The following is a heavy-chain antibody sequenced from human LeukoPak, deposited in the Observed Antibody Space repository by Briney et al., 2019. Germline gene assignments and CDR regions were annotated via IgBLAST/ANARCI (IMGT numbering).Heavy chain of an antibody. Sequence: EASVKVSYKASGGTFSSYAISWVRQAPGQGLEWMGRIIPIFGTANYAQKFQGRVTITTDESTSTAYMELSSLRSEDTAVYYCARAAGIAAADYYFDYWGQGTLVTVSS. CDR3: ARAAGIAAADYYFDY. CDR2: IIPIFGTA. V-gene: IGHV1-69*05. D-gene: IGHD6-13*01. J-gene: IGHJ4*02. CDR1: GGTFSSYA.